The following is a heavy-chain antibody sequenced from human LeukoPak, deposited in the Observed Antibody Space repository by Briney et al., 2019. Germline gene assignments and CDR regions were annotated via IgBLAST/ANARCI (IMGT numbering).Heavy chain of an antibody. V-gene: IGHV1-2*02. D-gene: IGHD3-10*01. Sequence: ASVKASSKASGYTFTGFYIHWVRQAPGEGPQWMGWVNPNSGGTNYAKKFQGRVTLIRDTSITTAYMDLSSLRSDDTAVYYCATSDLRFGFGDWFDPWGQGTMVTVSP. CDR1: GYTFTGFY. J-gene: IGHJ5*02. CDR2: VNPNSGGT. CDR3: ATSDLRFGFGDWFDP.